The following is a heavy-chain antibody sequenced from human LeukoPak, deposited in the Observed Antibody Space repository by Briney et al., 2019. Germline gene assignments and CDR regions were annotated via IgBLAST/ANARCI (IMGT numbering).Heavy chain of an antibody. D-gene: IGHD5-18*01. J-gene: IGHJ4*02. CDR1: GGSFSGYY. CDR3: ARGRGRGYSYGIDY. Sequence: SETLSLTCAVYGGSFSGYYWSWIRQPPGKGLEWIGEINHSGSTNYNPSLKSRVTISVDTSKNQFSLKPSSVTAADTAVYYCARGRGRGYSYGIDYWGQGTLVTVSS. V-gene: IGHV4-34*01. CDR2: INHSGST.